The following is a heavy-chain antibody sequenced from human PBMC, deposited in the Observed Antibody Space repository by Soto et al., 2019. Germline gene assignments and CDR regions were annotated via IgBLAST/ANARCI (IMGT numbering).Heavy chain of an antibody. CDR1: GFTFSSYG. D-gene: IGHD6-13*01. Sequence: QPGGSLRLCCAASGFTFSSYGMHWVRQAPGKGLEWVAVISYDGSNKYYADSVKGRFTISRDNSKNTLYLQMNSLRAEDTAVYYCAKKGSSWSHWFDPWGQGTLVTVSS. CDR2: ISYDGSNK. J-gene: IGHJ5*02. V-gene: IGHV3-30*18. CDR3: AKKGSSWSHWFDP.